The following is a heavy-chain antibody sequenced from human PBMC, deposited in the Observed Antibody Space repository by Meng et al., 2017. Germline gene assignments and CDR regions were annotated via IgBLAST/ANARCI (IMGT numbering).Heavy chain of an antibody. CDR1: GGTFSSYA. Sequence: SVKVSCKASGGTFSSYAISWVRQAPGQGLEWMGGIIPIFGTANYAQKFQGRVTITADESTSTAYMELSSLRSEDTAVYYCARDYYDSSGYYDTDNFDYWGQGTLVTVSS. D-gene: IGHD3-22*01. CDR2: IIPIFGTA. J-gene: IGHJ4*02. CDR3: ARDYYDSSGYYDTDNFDY. V-gene: IGHV1-69*13.